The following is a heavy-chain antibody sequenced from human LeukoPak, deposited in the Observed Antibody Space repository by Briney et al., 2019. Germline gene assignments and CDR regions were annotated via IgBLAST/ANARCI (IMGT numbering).Heavy chain of an antibody. J-gene: IGHJ4*02. D-gene: IGHD3-22*01. CDR3: ARDALKYYYDSSGYYFSY. CDR2: INWNGGST. CDR1: GFTFDDYV. Sequence: GGSLRLSCAASGFTFDDYVMSWVRQAPGKGLEWVSGINWNGGSTGYADSVKGRFTISRDNAKNSLYLQMNSLRAEDTALYYCARDALKYYYDSSGYYFSYWGQGTLVTVSS. V-gene: IGHV3-20*04.